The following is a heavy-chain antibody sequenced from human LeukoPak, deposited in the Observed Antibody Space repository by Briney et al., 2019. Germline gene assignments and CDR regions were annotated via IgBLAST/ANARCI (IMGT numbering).Heavy chain of an antibody. D-gene: IGHD3-3*01. J-gene: IGHJ4*02. CDR2: ISYDGSNK. Sequence: GGSLRLSCAASGFTFSNYGMHWVRQAPGKGLEWVAVISYDGSNKYYADSVKGRFPISRDNSKNTLYLQMNSLRAEDTGVYYCAKDMHDFWSGYQLVDYWGQGTLVTVSS. CDR3: AKDMHDFWSGYQLVDY. CDR1: GFTFSNYG. V-gene: IGHV3-30*18.